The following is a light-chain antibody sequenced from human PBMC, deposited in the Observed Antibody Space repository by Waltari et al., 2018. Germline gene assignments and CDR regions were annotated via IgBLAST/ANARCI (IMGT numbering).Light chain of an antibody. CDR1: HSVLYRSNNKNY. Sequence: DIVMTQSPDSLAVSLGERPTINCKSSHSVLYRSNNKNYLAWFQQKPGQPPRLLIYWASTRESGVPDRFSGSGSGTDFTLTVSSLQAEDVAVYYCQQYYSSPRTFGQGTKVEIK. V-gene: IGKV4-1*01. CDR2: WAS. CDR3: QQYYSSPRT. J-gene: IGKJ1*01.